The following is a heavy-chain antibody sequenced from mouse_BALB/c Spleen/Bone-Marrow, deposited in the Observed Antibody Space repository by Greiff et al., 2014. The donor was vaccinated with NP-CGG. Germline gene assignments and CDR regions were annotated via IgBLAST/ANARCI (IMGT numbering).Heavy chain of an antibody. Sequence: QLQLKESGTDLVRPGASVKLSCKASGYTFTSYWINWVKQRPGQGLEWIGNIYPSDSYTNYNQKFKDKATLTVDKSSSTAYMHLSSPTSEDSAVYYCTRDDGGFAYWGQGTLVTVSA. J-gene: IGHJ3*01. CDR3: TRDDGGFAY. V-gene: IGHV1-69*02. CDR2: IYPSDSYT. D-gene: IGHD1-1*02. CDR1: GYTFTSYW.